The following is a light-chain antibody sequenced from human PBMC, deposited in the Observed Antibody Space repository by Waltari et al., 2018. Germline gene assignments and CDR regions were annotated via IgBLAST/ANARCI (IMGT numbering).Light chain of an antibody. CDR2: EVS. CDR1: SCDFGAYNY. Sequence: QPALTQPASVSGSPVQSSTISCTGTSCDFGAYNYVSWYQQHPGKAPKLMIYEVSNRPSGVSNRFSGSKSGNTASLTISGLQAEDEADYYCSSYTSSSTLVFGTGTKVTVL. J-gene: IGLJ1*01. V-gene: IGLV2-14*01. CDR3: SSYTSSSTLV.